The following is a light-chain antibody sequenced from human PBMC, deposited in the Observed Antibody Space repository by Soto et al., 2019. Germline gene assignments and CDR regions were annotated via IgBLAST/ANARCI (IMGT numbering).Light chain of an antibody. CDR1: SNDIGSYNY. Sequence: QSALTQPSSVSGSPGQSITISCTGTSNDIGSYNYVSWYQQHPGRTPQLIIYDVSSRPSGVSNRFSGSKSGNTASLTISGLQAEDEADYYCSSCTSSSTIFGGGTQLTVL. CDR3: SSCTSSSTI. V-gene: IGLV2-14*01. CDR2: DVS. J-gene: IGLJ2*01.